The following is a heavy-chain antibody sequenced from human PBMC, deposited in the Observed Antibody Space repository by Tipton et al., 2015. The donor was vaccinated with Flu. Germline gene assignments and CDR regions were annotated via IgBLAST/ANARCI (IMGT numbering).Heavy chain of an antibody. J-gene: IGHJ3*02. Sequence: LRLSCTVSGGSISSSSYYWGWIRQPPGKGLEWIGSIYYSGSTYYNPSLKSRVTISVDTSKNQFSLKLSSVTAADTAVYYCARNYYDASVGGVRDAFDIWGQGTMVTVSS. CDR2: IYYSGST. V-gene: IGHV4-39*01. D-gene: IGHD3-22*01. CDR3: ARNYYDASVGGVRDAFDI. CDR1: GGSISSSSYY.